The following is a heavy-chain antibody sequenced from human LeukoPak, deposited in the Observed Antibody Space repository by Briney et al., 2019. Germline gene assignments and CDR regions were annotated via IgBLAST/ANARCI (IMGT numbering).Heavy chain of an antibody. CDR2: IYYSGST. CDR1: GGSISSYY. V-gene: IGHV4-59*01. D-gene: IGHD5-24*01. CDR3: ARGGRDGYNYDY. Sequence: SETLSLTCTVSGGSISSYYWSWIRQPPGKGLEWIAYIYYSGSTNYNPSLKSRVTISVDTSKNQFSLKLSSVTAADTAVYYCARGGRDGYNYDYWGQGALVTVSS. J-gene: IGHJ4*02.